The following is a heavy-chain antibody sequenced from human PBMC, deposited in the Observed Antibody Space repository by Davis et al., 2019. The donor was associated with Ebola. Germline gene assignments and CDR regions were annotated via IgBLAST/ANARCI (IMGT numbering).Heavy chain of an antibody. CDR3: ASSIFGVVVNPYYFDY. CDR2: IYYSGST. Sequence: SETLSPTCAVYGGSFSGYYWTWIRQPPGKGLEWIGYIYYSGSTNYNPSLKSRVTISVDTSKNQLSLKLSSVTAADTAVYYCASSIFGVVVNPYYFDYWSQGTLVTVSS. V-gene: IGHV4-59*12. J-gene: IGHJ4*02. CDR1: GGSFSGYY. D-gene: IGHD3-3*01.